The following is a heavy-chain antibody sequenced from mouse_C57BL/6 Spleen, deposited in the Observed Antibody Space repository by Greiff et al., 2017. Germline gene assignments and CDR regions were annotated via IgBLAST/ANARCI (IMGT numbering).Heavy chain of an antibody. CDR3: ARSWELRGFAY. CDR2: IHPNSGST. J-gene: IGHJ3*01. D-gene: IGHD2-1*01. V-gene: IGHV1-64*01. CDR1: GYTFTSYW. Sequence: VQLQQPGAELVKPGASVKLSCKASGYTFTSYWMHWVKQRPGQGLEWIGMIHPNSGSTNYNEKFKSKATLTVDKSSSTAYMQLSSLTSEDSAVYYCARSWELRGFAYWGQGTLVTVSA.